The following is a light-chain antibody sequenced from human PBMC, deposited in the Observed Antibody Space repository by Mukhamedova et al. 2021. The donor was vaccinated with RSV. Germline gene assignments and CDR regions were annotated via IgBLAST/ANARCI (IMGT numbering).Light chain of an antibody. CDR3: QQYNNWPPLIT. CDR1: QSVGNN. V-gene: IGKV3-15*01. Sequence: GRATLSCRASQSVGNNLAWYQQKPGQAPRLLIYGVSTRATGIPARFSGSGTGTDFTLTISNLQSEDCAVYYCQQYNNWPPLITFVGG. J-gene: IGKJ4*01. CDR2: GVS.